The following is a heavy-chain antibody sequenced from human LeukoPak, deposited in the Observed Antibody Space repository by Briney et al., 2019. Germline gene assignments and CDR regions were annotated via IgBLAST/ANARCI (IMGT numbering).Heavy chain of an antibody. V-gene: IGHV1-18*01. CDR2: ISAYNGNT. CDR1: GYTFTSFG. J-gene: IGHJ4*02. CDR3: VRDLGVDTSMIFFDY. D-gene: IGHD5-18*01. Sequence: GASVKVSCKASGYTFTSFGISWVRQAPGQGLEWMGWISAYNGNTRSAQKFQGRVTTTTDTSTNTAYMELRSLRSDDTAVFYCVRDLGVDTSMIFFDYWGQGTLVTVSS.